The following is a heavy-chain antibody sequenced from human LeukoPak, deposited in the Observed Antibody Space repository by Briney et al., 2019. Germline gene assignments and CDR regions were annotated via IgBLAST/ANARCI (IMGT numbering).Heavy chain of an antibody. V-gene: IGHV3-23*01. D-gene: IGHD1-26*01. CDR2: ISGSGGST. J-gene: IGHJ6*02. CDR3: ARFLVGASYCYYGMDV. Sequence: GGSLRLSCAASGFTFSSYAMSWVRQAPGKGLEWVSAISGSGGSTYYADSVKGRFTISRDNSKNTLYLQMNSLRAEDTAVYYCARFLVGASYCYYGMDVWGQGTTVTVSS. CDR1: GFTFSSYA.